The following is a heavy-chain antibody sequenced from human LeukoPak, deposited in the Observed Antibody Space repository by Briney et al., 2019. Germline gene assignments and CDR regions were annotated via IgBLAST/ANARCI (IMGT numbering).Heavy chain of an antibody. V-gene: IGHV4-59*12. D-gene: IGHD6-19*01. CDR1: GGSISSYY. CDR3: ARDEYNSARDY. CDR2: IYYGGSA. J-gene: IGHJ4*02. Sequence: SETLSLTCTVSGGSISSYYWSWIRQPPGKGLEWIGYIYYGGSANYNPSLKSRVTISVDTSKNQFSLKLSSVTAEDTAVYYCARDEYNSARDYWGQGTLVTVSS.